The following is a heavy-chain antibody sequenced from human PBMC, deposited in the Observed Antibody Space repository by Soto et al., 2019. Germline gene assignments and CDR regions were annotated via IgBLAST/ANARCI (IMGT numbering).Heavy chain of an antibody. J-gene: IGHJ4*02. V-gene: IGHV3-30-3*01. CDR1: GFTFSSYA. CDR3: ARDTAMVLRD. Sequence: QVQLVESGGGVVQPGRSLRLSCAASGFTFSSYAMHWVRQAPGKGLEWVAVISYDGSNKYYADSVKGRFTISRDNSKNPLYLQMNSLRAEDTAVYYCARDTAMVLRDWGQGTLVTVSS. CDR2: ISYDGSNK. D-gene: IGHD5-18*01.